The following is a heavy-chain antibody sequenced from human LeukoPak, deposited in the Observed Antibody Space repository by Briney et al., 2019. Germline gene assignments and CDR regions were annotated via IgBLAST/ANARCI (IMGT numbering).Heavy chain of an antibody. J-gene: IGHJ6*03. V-gene: IGHV3-30*02. CDR2: IRFDGSHK. Sequence: GGSLRLSCAASGFTFNNYGMFWFRQAPGKGLDWVSFIRFDGSHKYYADSVKGRFTISRDNSKNTVYLQMDSLRAEDTALYYCAKTSLSDGSGHYYMDVWGKGTTVTISS. D-gene: IGHD2-15*01. CDR1: GFTFNNYG. CDR3: AKTSLSDGSGHYYMDV.